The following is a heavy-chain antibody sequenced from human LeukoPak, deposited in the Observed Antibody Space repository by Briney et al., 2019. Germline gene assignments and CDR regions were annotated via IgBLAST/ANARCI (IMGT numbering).Heavy chain of an antibody. CDR1: GFTFSSYN. CDR3: ARTRSDAFDI. V-gene: IGHV3-21*04. CDR2: ISNTMTDM. J-gene: IGHJ3*02. Sequence: GGSLRLSCAASGFTFSSYNMNWVRQAPGKGLEWISLISNTMTDMYYADSVKGRFTISRDNAKNSLYLQMNSLRAEDTAVYYCARTRSDAFDIWGQGTMVTVSS. D-gene: IGHD2-2*01.